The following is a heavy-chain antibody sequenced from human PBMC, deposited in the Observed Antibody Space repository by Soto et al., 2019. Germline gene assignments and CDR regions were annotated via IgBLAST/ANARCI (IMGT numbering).Heavy chain of an antibody. J-gene: IGHJ5*02. CDR2: IIPIFGTA. Sequence: SVKVSCKASGGTFSSYAISWVRQAPGQGLEWMGGIIPIFGTANYAQKFQGRVTITADESTSTAYMELSSLRSEDTAVYYCERRGATAMVTFYGFDPWGQGTLVTVSS. D-gene: IGHD5-18*01. CDR1: GGTFSSYA. CDR3: ERRGATAMVTFYGFDP. V-gene: IGHV1-69*13.